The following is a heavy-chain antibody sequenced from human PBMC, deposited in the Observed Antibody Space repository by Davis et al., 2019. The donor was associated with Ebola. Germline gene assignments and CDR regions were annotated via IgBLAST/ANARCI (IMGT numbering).Heavy chain of an antibody. Sequence: GESLKISCAASRFRFSNHAMHWVRQAPGKGLEWVTLISYDGTDKLYAESVKGRFTISRDNFESTLYLQLSSLRPEDTAMYFCARAPLVTRTRYFDYWGQGTLVTVSS. CDR3: ARAPLVTRTRYFDY. D-gene: IGHD2-21*02. CDR1: RFRFSNHA. J-gene: IGHJ4*02. CDR2: ISYDGTDK. V-gene: IGHV3-30*15.